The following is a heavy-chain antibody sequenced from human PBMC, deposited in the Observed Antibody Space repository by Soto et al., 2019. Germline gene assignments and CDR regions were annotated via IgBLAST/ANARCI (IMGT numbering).Heavy chain of an antibody. CDR1: GGSISSGDYY. D-gene: IGHD1-26*01. Sequence: PSETLSLTCTVSGGSISSGDYYWSWIRQPPGKGLEWIGYIYYSGSTYYNPSLKSRVTISVDTSKNQFSLKLSSVTAADTAVYYCARDKPYSGNHRFDYWGQGTLVTVSS. CDR2: IYYSGST. V-gene: IGHV4-30-4*01. CDR3: ARDKPYSGNHRFDY. J-gene: IGHJ4*02.